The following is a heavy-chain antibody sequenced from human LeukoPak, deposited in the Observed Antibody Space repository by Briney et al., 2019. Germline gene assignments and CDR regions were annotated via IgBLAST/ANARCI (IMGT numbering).Heavy chain of an antibody. V-gene: IGHV4-59*01. J-gene: IGHJ6*03. CDR2: IYSSGST. CDR3: ARKQYNWNFPYYMDV. CDR1: GGSISSYY. D-gene: IGHD1-7*01. Sequence: SETLSLTCTVSGGSISSYYWTWIRQPPGKGLEWIGYIYSSGSTNYNPSLKSRVAISVDTSKNQFSLKLSSVTAADTAVYYCARKQYNWNFPYYMDVWGKGTTVTVSS.